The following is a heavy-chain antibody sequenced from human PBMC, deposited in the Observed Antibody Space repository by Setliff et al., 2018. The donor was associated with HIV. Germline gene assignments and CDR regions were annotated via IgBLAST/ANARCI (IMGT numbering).Heavy chain of an antibody. CDR2: ISSTGTYI. CDR1: GFNFSTHT. CDR3: ARGRIAEAFDI. Sequence: GESLKISCAASGFNFSTHTMNWIRQAPGKGLEWVSSISSTGTYIYYADSMKGRFTISRDNSKDTLYLQMNSLRAEDTAVYYCARGRIAEAFDIWGQGTMVTVSS. D-gene: IGHD6-6*01. V-gene: IGHV3-21*04. J-gene: IGHJ3*02.